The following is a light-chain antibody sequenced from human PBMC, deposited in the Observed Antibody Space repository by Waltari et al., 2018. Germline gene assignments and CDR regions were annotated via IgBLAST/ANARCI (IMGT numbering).Light chain of an antibody. CDR3: QVWDSSTAGV. J-gene: IGLJ3*02. CDR1: NIGSKN. Sequence: SYELIQPLSVSVALGQTARIICGGNNIGSKNVHWYQQKAGQAPVLVIYRDSTRPSGIPERFSGSNSGNTATLTISRAQAGDEADYYCQVWDSSTAGVFGGGTKLTVL. CDR2: RDS. V-gene: IGLV3-9*01.